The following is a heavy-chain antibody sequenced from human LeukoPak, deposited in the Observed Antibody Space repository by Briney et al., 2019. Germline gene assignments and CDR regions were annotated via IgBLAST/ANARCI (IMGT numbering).Heavy chain of an antibody. CDR2: ISSSGSTI. J-gene: IGHJ3*02. CDR1: GFTFSSYE. V-gene: IGHV3-48*03. Sequence: GGSLRLSCAASGFTFSSYEMNWVRQAPGKGLEWVSYISSSGSTIYYADSVKGRFTISRDNAKNPLYLQMNSLRAEDTAVYYCARDGGDCYSWYRRDAFDIWGQGTMVTVSS. CDR3: ARDGGDCYSWYRRDAFDI. D-gene: IGHD2-21*02.